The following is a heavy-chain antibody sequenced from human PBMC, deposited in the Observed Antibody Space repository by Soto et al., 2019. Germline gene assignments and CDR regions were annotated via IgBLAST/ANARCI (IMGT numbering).Heavy chain of an antibody. D-gene: IGHD5-12*01. CDR1: GFTFGTFW. J-gene: IGHJ3*02. Sequence: GGSLRLSCAASGFTFGTFWMDWVRQAPGKGLEWVANIKQDGIEKYYVDSVKGRFTISRDNAKNTLYLQMNSLRAEDTAVYYCARDGYSGYGVDDGYDIWGQGTMVTVSS. CDR3: ARDGYSGYGVDDGYDI. V-gene: IGHV3-7*01. CDR2: IKQDGIEK.